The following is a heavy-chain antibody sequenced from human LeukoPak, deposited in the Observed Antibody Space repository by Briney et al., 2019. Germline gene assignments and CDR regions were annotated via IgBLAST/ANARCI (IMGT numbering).Heavy chain of an antibody. CDR1: GFTFSSYW. CDR3: AIGYCSSTSCYGRGWFDP. V-gene: IGHV3-74*01. D-gene: IGHD2-2*01. Sequence: GGSLRLSCAASGFTFSSYWMHWVRHTPGKGLVWVSRIKGDGSSTSYADSVKGRFTISRDNAKNTLYLQMNSLRAEDTAVYYCAIGYCSSTSCYGRGWFDPWGQGTLVTVSS. J-gene: IGHJ5*02. CDR2: IKGDGSST.